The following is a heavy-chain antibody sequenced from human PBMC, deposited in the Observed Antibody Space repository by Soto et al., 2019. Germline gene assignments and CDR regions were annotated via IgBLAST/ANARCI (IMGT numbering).Heavy chain of an antibody. CDR2: TGSGTGPG. D-gene: IGHD2-15*01. J-gene: IGHJ4*02. CDR1: GGSLSTNP. V-gene: IGHV1-69*06. CDR3: ARRHSGGFFRFFDS. Sequence: QVQLVQSGTEVKKPGSSVKVSCKASGGSLSTNPISWVRQAPGQGLEWMGGTGSGTGPGNHAQKFQGRLTVTAHKSPSTVYMELTNLASVDTSVYYCARRHSGGFFRFFDSWGQGTLVTVSS.